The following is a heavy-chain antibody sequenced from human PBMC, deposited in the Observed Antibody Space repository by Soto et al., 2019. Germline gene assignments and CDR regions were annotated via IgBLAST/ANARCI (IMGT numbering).Heavy chain of an antibody. CDR2: IIPIFGTA. V-gene: IGHV1-69*01. Sequence: QVQLVQSGAEVQKPGSSVKVSCKASGGTFSSYAISWVRQAPGQGLEWMGGIIPIFGTANYAQKFQGRVTIPADESTSTDYMELGSLRSEDTAVYYCARESVPDRLQNWFDPLGQGTLVTVSS. J-gene: IGHJ5*02. D-gene: IGHD3-10*01. CDR3: ARESVPDRLQNWFDP. CDR1: GGTFSSYA.